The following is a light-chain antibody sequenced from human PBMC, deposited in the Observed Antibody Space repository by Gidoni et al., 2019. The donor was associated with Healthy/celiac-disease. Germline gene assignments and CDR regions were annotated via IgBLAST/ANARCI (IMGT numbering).Light chain of an antibody. V-gene: IGKV1-33*01. J-gene: IGKJ3*01. CDR1: QDISNY. CDR3: QQYDNRPPLGFT. CDR2: DAS. Sequence: DIQMTQSPSSLSASVGDRVTITCQASQDISNYLNWYQQKPGKAPKLLIYDASNLETGVPSRFSGSGSGTDFTFTISSLQPEDIATYYCQQYDNRPPLGFTFGPGTKVDIK.